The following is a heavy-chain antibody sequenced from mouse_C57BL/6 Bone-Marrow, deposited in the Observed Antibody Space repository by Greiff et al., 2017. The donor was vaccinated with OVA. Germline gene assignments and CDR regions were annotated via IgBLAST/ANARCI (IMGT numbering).Heavy chain of an antibody. CDR2: IYPGGGYT. V-gene: IGHV1-63*01. J-gene: IGHJ2*01. CDR3: ARRDYGSSYDYFDY. Sequence: QVQLQQSGAELVRPGTSVKMSCKASGYTFTNYWIGWAKQRPGHGLEWIGDIYPGGGYTNYNEKFKGKATLTADKSSSTAYMQFSSLTSEDSAIYYCARRDYGSSYDYFDYWGQGTTLTVSS. D-gene: IGHD1-1*01. CDR1: GYTFTNYW.